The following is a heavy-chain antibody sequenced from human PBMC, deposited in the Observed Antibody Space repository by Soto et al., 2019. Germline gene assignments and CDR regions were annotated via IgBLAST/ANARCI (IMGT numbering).Heavy chain of an antibody. CDR2: IYYSGST. CDR3: ATALSYYYYMEV. CDR1: GGSISSYY. Sequence: PSETLSLTCSVSGGSISSYYWSWIRQPPGKGLEWIGYIYYSGSTNYNPSLKSRVTISVDTSKNQFSLKLSSVTAADTAVYYCATALSYYYYMEVWGKGTTVTVSS. V-gene: IGHV4-59*01. J-gene: IGHJ6*03. D-gene: IGHD3-10*01.